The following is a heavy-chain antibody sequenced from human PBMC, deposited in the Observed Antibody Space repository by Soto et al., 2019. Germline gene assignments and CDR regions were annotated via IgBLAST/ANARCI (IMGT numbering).Heavy chain of an antibody. CDR1: GFTFSSYA. Sequence: AGGSLRLSCAASGFTFSSYAMSWVRQAPGKGLEWVSAISGSGGSTYYADSVKGRFTISRDNSKNTLYLQMNSLRAEDTAVYYCAKDRSIFGVVIPFDYWGQGTLVTVSS. V-gene: IGHV3-23*01. D-gene: IGHD3-3*01. J-gene: IGHJ4*02. CDR3: AKDRSIFGVVIPFDY. CDR2: ISGSGGST.